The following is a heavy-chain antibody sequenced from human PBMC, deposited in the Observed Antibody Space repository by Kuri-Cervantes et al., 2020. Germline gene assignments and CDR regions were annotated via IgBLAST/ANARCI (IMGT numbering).Heavy chain of an antibody. CDR2: ISGSGGST. J-gene: IGHJ4*02. Sequence: GESLKISCAASGFTFSSYAMSWVRQAPGKGLEWVSAISGSGGSTYYADSVKGRFTISRDNSKNTLYLQMNSLRAEDTAVYYCAKEGRFLEWLAYFDYWGQGTLVTVSS. D-gene: IGHD3-3*01. CDR1: GFTFSSYA. V-gene: IGHV3-23*01. CDR3: AKEGRFLEWLAYFDY.